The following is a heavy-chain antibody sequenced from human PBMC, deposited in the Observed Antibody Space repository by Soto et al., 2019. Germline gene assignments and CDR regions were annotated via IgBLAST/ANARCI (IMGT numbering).Heavy chain of an antibody. CDR3: ARHTGSGSSGWYSRLDYFYY. J-gene: IGHJ4*02. V-gene: IGHV4-39*01. Sequence: SETLSLTXTVSGGSISSSSYYWGWIRQPPGQGREWIGSIYYSGSTYYNPSLNSRVTISVDTSKIPFSLKLSSVTAADAAVYYCARHTGSGSSGWYSRLDYFYYLGQGTLVTVSS. D-gene: IGHD6-19*01. CDR2: IYYSGST. CDR1: GGSISSSSYY.